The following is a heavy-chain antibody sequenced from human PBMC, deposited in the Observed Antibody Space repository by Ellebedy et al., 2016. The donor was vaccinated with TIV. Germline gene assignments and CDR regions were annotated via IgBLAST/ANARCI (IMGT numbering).Heavy chain of an antibody. Sequence: PGGSLRLSCAASGFTFSSYSMVWVRQAPGKGLEWVASISSSSNSLYYADSVRSRFTISRDNAKNSLFLQMNSLRAEDTAVYFCAREFYYFDSHANDRAFDIWGQGTLVAVSS. J-gene: IGHJ3*02. V-gene: IGHV3-21*01. CDR1: GFTFSSYS. CDR2: ISSSSNSL. CDR3: AREFYYFDSHANDRAFDI. D-gene: IGHD3-22*01.